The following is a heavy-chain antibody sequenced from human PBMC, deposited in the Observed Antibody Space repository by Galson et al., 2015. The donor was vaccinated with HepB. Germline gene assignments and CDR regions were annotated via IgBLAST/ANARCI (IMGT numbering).Heavy chain of an antibody. J-gene: IGHJ3*02. CDR3: ARVRQQLAPDDAFDI. CDR2: IWYDGSNK. Sequence: SLRLSCAASGFTFSSYGMHWVRQAPGKGLEWVAVIWYDGSNKYYADSVKGRFTISRDNSKNTLYLQMNSLRAEDTAVYYCARVRQQLAPDDAFDIWGQGTMVTVSS. D-gene: IGHD6-13*01. CDR1: GFTFSSYG. V-gene: IGHV3-33*08.